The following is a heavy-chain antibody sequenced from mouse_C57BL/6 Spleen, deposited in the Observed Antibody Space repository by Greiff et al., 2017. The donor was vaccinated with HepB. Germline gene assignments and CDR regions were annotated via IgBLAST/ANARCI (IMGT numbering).Heavy chain of an antibody. D-gene: IGHD2-3*01. CDR3: ARNGYYEAWFAY. J-gene: IGHJ3*01. CDR2: ISSGSSTN. Sequence: EVQLVESGGGLVKPGGSLKLSCAASGFTFSDYGMHWVRQAPEKGLEWVAYISSGSSTNYYADTVKGRFTISRDNAKNTLFLQMTSLRSEDTAMYYCARNGYYEAWFAYWGQGTLVTVSA. CDR1: GFTFSDYG. V-gene: IGHV5-17*01.